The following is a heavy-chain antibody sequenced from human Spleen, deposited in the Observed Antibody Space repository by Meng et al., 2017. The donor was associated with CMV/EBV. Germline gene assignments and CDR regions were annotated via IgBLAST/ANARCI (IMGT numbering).Heavy chain of an antibody. D-gene: IGHD7-27*01. Sequence: GESLKISCAASGFTFSDYYMSWVRQAPGKGLEWVANIKQDGSEKYYVDSVKGRFTISRDNAKNSLYLQMNSLRAEDTAVYYCARDSNWGPNWFDPWGQGTLVTVSS. J-gene: IGHJ5*02. CDR3: ARDSNWGPNWFDP. CDR2: IKQDGSEK. CDR1: GFTFSDYY. V-gene: IGHV3-7*01.